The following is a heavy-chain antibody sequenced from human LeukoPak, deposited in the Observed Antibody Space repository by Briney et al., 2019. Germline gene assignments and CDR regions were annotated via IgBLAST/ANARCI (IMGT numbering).Heavy chain of an antibody. J-gene: IGHJ4*02. D-gene: IGHD5-12*01. Sequence: PGGSLRLSCAASGFTFSGSAMHWVRQASGKGLEWVGRIRSKANSYATAYAASVKGRFTISRDDSKNTAYLQMNSLKTKDTAVYYCTRAPTPYGGYDYFDYWGQGTLVTVSS. CDR2: IRSKANSYAT. CDR1: GFTFSGSA. CDR3: TRAPTPYGGYDYFDY. V-gene: IGHV3-73*01.